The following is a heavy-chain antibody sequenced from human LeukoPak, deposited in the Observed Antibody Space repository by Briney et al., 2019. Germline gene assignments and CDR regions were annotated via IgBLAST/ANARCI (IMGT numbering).Heavy chain of an antibody. CDR2: ILPILDIT. J-gene: IGHJ6*02. V-gene: IGHV1-69*04. D-gene: IGHD3-22*01. CDR1: GGTFDNHA. Sequence: ASVKVSCKASGGTFDNHAVIWVRQAPGQGLEWMGRILPILDITNYAQKFQGRVTITADKSATTSYMELSGLRSEDTAVYYCARGMFDNSGHYYYYYYALDVWGQGTTVTVSS. CDR3: ARGMFDNSGHYYYYYYALDV.